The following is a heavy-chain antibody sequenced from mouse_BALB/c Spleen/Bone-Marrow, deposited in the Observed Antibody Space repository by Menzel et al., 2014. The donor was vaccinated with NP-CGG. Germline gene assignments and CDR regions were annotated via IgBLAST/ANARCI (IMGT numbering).Heavy chain of an antibody. D-gene: IGHD5-1*01. V-gene: IGHV8-11*01. Sequence: KESGPGILQPSQPLSLTCSFSGFSLSTYGIGVGWIRQPSGKGLEWLAHIWWSDNKYYNTALKSRLTVSKDTSNNQAFLKIASVDTSDTATYYCVRGEYALAMDYWGQGTSVTVSS. CDR2: IWWSDNK. CDR3: VRGEYALAMDY. J-gene: IGHJ4*01. CDR1: GFSLSTYGIG.